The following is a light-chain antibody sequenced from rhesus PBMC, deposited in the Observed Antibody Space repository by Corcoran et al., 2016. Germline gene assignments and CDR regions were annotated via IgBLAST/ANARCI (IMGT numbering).Light chain of an antibody. J-gene: IGKJ2*01. CDR3: QQINSYPCS. CDR1: QDITNY. V-gene: IGKV1S14*01. Sequence: DIRITKPPPSLSASLEDTVTFTFRPSQDITNYLAWYQQIPGKAPKPLIYFASNLESGVPSRFSGSGSGTDFTLTISSLQPEDFAMYYCQQINSYPCSFGQGTKVEIK. CDR2: FAS.